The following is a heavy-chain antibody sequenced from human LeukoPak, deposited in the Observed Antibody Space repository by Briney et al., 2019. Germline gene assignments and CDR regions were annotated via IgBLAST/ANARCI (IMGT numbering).Heavy chain of an antibody. V-gene: IGHV3-21*01. Sequence: GGSLRLSCAAPGFIFSTYSMNWVRQAPGKRLEWVSSISSSGSYKYYADSVKGRFTISRDNAKNSLSLQMNSLRAEDTAVYYCARDYPTTQWLLSGGDFWGQGALVTVSS. CDR3: ARDYPTTQWLLSGGDF. J-gene: IGHJ4*02. CDR2: ISSSGSYK. D-gene: IGHD5-12*01. CDR1: GFIFSTYS.